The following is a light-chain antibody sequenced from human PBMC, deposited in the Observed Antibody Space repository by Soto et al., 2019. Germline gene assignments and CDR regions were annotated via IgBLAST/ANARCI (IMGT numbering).Light chain of an antibody. V-gene: IGLV2-8*01. CDR2: QVT. J-gene: IGLJ2*01. CDR1: SSDVGAYDY. Sequence: QSVLTQPPSASGSPGQSVTISCTGTSSDVGAYDYVSWFQQHPGKAPKLIIYQVTKRPSGVPDRFSGSKSGNTASLTVSGLQAEDEADYFCSSYTSKSSLIFGGGTKLTVL. CDR3: SSYTSKSSLI.